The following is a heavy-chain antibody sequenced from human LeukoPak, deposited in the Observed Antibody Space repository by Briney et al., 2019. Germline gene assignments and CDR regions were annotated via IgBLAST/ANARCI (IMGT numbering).Heavy chain of an antibody. CDR2: IKRDGSER. CDR1: GFTFSSYW. J-gene: IGHJ4*02. V-gene: IGHV3-7*01. Sequence: GGSLRLSCAASGFTFSSYWMSWVRQAPGKGLEWVANIKRDGSERYYVDSMERRFTISRANDKNSLYLQINSIRADDTAEYYCARSEYWGQGTQVTVSS. CDR3: ARSEY.